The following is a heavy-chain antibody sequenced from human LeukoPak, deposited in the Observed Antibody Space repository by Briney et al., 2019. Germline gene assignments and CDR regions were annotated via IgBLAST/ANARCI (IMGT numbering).Heavy chain of an antibody. CDR3: AKASMVATFGFDY. CDR1: GFTFSSYA. CDR2: ISSSGGST. Sequence: GGSLRLSCAASGFTFSSYAMSWVRQAPGKGLEWVSAISSSGGSTYYADSVKGRFTISRDNSKNTLYLQMNSLRAEDTAVYYCAKASMVATFGFDYWGQGTLVTVSS. J-gene: IGHJ4*02. D-gene: IGHD5-12*01. V-gene: IGHV3-23*01.